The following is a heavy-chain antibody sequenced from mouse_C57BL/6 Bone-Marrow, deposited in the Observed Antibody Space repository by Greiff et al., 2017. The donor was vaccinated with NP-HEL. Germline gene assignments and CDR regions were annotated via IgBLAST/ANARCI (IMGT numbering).Heavy chain of an antibody. D-gene: IGHD4-1*01. CDR2: IYPGDGDT. J-gene: IGHJ2*01. V-gene: IGHV1-82*01. CDR1: GYAFSSSW. Sequence: VKLMESGPELVKPGASVKISCKASGYAFSSSWMNWVKQRPGKGLEWIGRIYPGDGDTKYNGKFKGKATLTADKSSSTAYMQLSSLTSEDSEVYFCARGLGRWIPWGQGTILTVSS. CDR3: ARGLGRWIP.